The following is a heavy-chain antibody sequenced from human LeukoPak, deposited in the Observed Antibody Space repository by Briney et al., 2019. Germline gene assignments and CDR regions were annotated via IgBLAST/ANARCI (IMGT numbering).Heavy chain of an antibody. CDR3: AREGSDEFADI. Sequence: GGSLRLSCAASGFTFTNHDMHWVRQETGKGLEWVTAINPAGRTYYADSVRGRFIISRENAKNSFYLQLNSLRVEDTAIYYCAREGSDEFADIWGQGTFVTVSS. CDR2: INPAGRT. V-gene: IGHV3-13*01. D-gene: IGHD3-10*01. J-gene: IGHJ3*02. CDR1: GFTFTNHD.